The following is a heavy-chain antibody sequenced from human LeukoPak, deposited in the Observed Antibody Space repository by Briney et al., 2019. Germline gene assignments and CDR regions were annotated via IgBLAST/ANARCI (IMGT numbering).Heavy chain of an antibody. CDR3: ARGYFQTTGVLDY. CDR2: IKPDGSEK. V-gene: IGHV3-7*05. Sequence: GGSLRLSCAASGFTFSSFWMNWVRQGPGKGLESVATIKPDGSEKYHVDSVKGRFTIPRDNAKNLVHLQMSSLRVEDTAVYYCARGYFQTTGVLDYWGQGILVTVSS. D-gene: IGHD2/OR15-2a*01. CDR1: GFTFSSFW. J-gene: IGHJ4*02.